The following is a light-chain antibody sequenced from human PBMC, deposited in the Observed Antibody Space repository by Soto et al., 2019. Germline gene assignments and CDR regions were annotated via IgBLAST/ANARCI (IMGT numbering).Light chain of an antibody. Sequence: QSVLTQPAPVSGSPGQSITISCTGTSSDVGGYNYVSWYQQHPGKAPKLMIYDVSNRPSGVSNRFSGSKSGNTASLTISGLQAEDEADYYCSSYTDNDTYVFGGGTKVTVL. J-gene: IGLJ1*01. V-gene: IGLV2-14*01. CDR2: DVS. CDR1: SSDVGGYNY. CDR3: SSYTDNDTYV.